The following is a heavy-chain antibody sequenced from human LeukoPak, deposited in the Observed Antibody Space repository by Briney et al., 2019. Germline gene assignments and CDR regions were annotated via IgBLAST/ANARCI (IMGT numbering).Heavy chain of an antibody. CDR3: ARLMVVVVPSAMDY. J-gene: IGHJ4*02. CDR2: IYYTGKT. CDR1: GGSISSGSYY. Sequence: SETLSLTCTVSGGSISSGSYYWGWIRQPPGKGLESIGIIYYTGKTYHNPSLKSRVTISVDTPKNQFSLKLSSVTAADTAVYYCARLMVVVVPSAMDYWGQGTLVTVSS. D-gene: IGHD2-2*01. V-gene: IGHV4-39*01.